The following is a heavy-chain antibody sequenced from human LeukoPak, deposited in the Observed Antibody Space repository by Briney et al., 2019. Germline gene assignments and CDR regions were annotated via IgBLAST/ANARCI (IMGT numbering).Heavy chain of an antibody. J-gene: IGHJ4*02. CDR1: GFTFSSYA. CDR2: ISDSGGST. V-gene: IGHV3-23*01. Sequence: GGSLRLSCAASGFTFSSYAMSWVRQAPGKGLEWVSAISDSGGSTYYADSVKGRFTISRDNSKNTLYLQMNSLRAEDTAVYYCAKVGEVAGIFDYWGQGTMVTVSS. CDR3: AKVGEVAGIFDY. D-gene: IGHD6-19*01.